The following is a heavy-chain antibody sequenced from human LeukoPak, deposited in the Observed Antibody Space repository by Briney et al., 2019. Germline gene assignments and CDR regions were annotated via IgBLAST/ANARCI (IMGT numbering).Heavy chain of an antibody. CDR3: ARGPNPDY. J-gene: IGHJ4*02. D-gene: IGHD1-14*01. CDR2: IIPIFGTA. V-gene: IGHV1-69*13. Sequence: SVKVSCKASGYTFTGYYMHWVRQAPGQGLEWMGGIIPIFGTANYAQKFQGRVTITADESTSTAYMELSSLRSEDTAVYYCARGPNPDYWGQGTLVTVSS. CDR1: GYTFTGYY.